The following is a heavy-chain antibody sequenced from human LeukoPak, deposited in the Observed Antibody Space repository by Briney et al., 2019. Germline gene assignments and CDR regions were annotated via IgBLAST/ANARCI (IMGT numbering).Heavy chain of an antibody. J-gene: IGHJ6*03. D-gene: IGHD6-13*01. CDR3: ARGKAAAGTGYYYMDV. CDR1: GYTFTSYD. V-gene: IGHV1-8*01. Sequence: ASVKVSCKASGYTFTSYDTNWVRQATGQGLEWMGWMNPNSGNTGYAQKFQGRVTMTRNTSISTAYMELSSLRSEDTAVYYCARGKAAAGTGYYYMDVWGKGTTVTVSS. CDR2: MNPNSGNT.